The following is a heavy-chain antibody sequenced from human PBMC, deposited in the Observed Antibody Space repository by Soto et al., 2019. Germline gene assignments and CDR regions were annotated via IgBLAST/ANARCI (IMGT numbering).Heavy chain of an antibody. D-gene: IGHD4-17*01. CDR1: GFTVDDYA. CDR3: AKDMKWGGMTTIHYFDS. J-gene: IGHJ4*02. Sequence: EVQLVESGGGLVQPGRSLRLSCAASGFTVDDYAMHWVRQAPGNGLEWVSGISSNSDTIDYADSVKGRFTISRDNAKNSLFLQMNSLRPEDTALYYCAKDMKWGGMTTIHYFDSWGQGTLVTVSS. CDR2: ISSNSDTI. V-gene: IGHV3-9*01.